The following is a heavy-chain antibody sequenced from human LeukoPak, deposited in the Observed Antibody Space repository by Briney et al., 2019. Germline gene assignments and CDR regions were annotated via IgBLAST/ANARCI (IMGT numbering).Heavy chain of an antibody. D-gene: IGHD3-22*01. CDR2: ISSGGST. Sequence: PSETLSLTCTVSGGSISSSGYYWGWIRQPPGKGLEWIGSISSGGSTHYIPSLKSRVTISVDTPKNQFSLKLSSVTAADTAVYYCARRSYDGSGYYYVDYWGQGTLVTVSS. J-gene: IGHJ4*02. V-gene: IGHV4-39*01. CDR3: ARRSYDGSGYYYVDY. CDR1: GGSISSSGYY.